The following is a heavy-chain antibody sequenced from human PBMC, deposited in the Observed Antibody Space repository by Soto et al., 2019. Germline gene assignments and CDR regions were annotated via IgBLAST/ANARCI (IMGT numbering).Heavy chain of an antibody. CDR3: ARDLWGYCGTDCYPLDV. D-gene: IGHD2-21*02. CDR2: LYNAGST. J-gene: IGHJ6*02. Sequence: SETLSLTCTVSGGSISRYYWSWIRQPPGKGLEWIGYLYNAGSTIYIPSLKSRVTISVDMSQNQFSLNLNYVTAADTAVYYCARDLWGYCGTDCYPLDVWGQGTTVTVSS. V-gene: IGHV4-59*01. CDR1: GGSISRYY.